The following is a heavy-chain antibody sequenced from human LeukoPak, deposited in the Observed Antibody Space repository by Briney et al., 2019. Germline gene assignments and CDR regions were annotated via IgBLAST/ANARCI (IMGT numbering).Heavy chain of an antibody. V-gene: IGHV1-2*02. J-gene: IGHJ4*02. CDR3: ARGADFAEWDY. D-gene: IGHD3-3*01. CDR1: GYSFTGYY. Sequence: ASVTVSYKASGYSFTGYYMHWVRQAPGQGLEWMGWINPNSGGTNYAQKFQGRVTMTRYTSISTDYMELSRLRSDDTAVYYCARGADFAEWDYWGQGTLVTVSS. CDR2: INPNSGGT.